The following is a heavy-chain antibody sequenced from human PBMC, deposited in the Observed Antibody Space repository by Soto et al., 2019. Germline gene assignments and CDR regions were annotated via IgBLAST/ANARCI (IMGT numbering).Heavy chain of an antibody. D-gene: IGHD3-9*01. J-gene: IGHJ6*02. CDR2: ISAYNGNT. CDR3: ARDPELRYFDWPTYGMDV. V-gene: IGHV1-18*04. Sequence: QVQLVQSGAEVKKPGASVKVSCKASGYTFTSYGISWVRQAPGQGLEWMGWISAYNGNTNYAQKLQGRVTMTTDTSTSTAYMELRSLRSDDTAVYYCARDPELRYFDWPTYGMDVWGQGTTVTVSS. CDR1: GYTFTSYG.